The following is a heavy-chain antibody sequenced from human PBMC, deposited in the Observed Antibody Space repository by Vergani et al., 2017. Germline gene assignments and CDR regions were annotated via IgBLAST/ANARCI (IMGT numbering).Heavy chain of an antibody. D-gene: IGHD2-2*01. CDR2: ISSSSSYI. V-gene: IGHV3-21*01. Sequence: EVQLVESGGGLVKPGGSLRLSCAASGFTFSSYSMNWVRQAPGKGLEWVSSISSSSSYIYYADSVKGRFTISRDNAKNSLYLQMNSLRAEDTAVYYCARADIVVVPAATSYYYYGMDVWGQGTTVTVSS. CDR1: GFTFSSYS. J-gene: IGHJ6*02. CDR3: ARADIVVVPAATSYYYYGMDV.